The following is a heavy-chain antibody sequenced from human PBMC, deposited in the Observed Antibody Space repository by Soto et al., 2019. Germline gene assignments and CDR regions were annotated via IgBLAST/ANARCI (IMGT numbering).Heavy chain of an antibody. Sequence: EVQLLESGGGLVQPGGSLRLSCAASGFTFSSYAMSWVRQAPGKGLEWVSGITGSGVMTSYGDSVRGRFTISRDNSKNNRYLQIYILRAVDTAVYYCAQDYYDSSGSLYFYAFAVWGQGTTVTVSS. CDR2: ITGSGVMT. J-gene: IGHJ6*02. D-gene: IGHD3-22*01. V-gene: IGHV3-23*01. CDR3: AQDYYDSSGSLYFYAFAV. CDR1: GFTFSSYA.